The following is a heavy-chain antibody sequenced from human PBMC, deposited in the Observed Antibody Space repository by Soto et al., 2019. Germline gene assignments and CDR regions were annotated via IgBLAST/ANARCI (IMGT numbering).Heavy chain of an antibody. V-gene: IGHV3-66*01. CDR3: AREDGYRGGDAFDI. Sequence: EVQLVESGGGLVQPGGSLRLSCAASGFTVSSNYMSWVRQAPGKGLEWVSVIYSGGSTYYADSVKGRFTISRDNSKNTLYLQMNILRAEDTAVYYCAREDGYRGGDAFDIWGQGTMVTVSS. D-gene: IGHD5-12*01. CDR1: GFTVSSNY. CDR2: IYSGGST. J-gene: IGHJ3*02.